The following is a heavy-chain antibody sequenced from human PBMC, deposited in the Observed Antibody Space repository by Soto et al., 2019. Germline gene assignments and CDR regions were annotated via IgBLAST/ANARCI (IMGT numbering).Heavy chain of an antibody. V-gene: IGHV4-39*07. D-gene: IGHD1-26*01. CDR3: ARRSGSYSGYFDY. J-gene: IGHJ4*02. CDR2: INYRGTS. Sequence: SETRSLTCSVSGGSISMSDYYWGWIRQPPGEGLEWLGNINYRGTSYHNPSLKSRVTISVDTSKNQFSLKLSSVTAADTAVYYCARRSGSYSGYFDYWGQGTLVTVSS. CDR1: GGSISMSDYY.